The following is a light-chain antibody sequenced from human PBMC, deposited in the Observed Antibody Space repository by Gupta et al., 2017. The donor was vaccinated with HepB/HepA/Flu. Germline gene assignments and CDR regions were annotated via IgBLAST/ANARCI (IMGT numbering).Light chain of an antibody. CDR3: QQNKHWPRA. J-gene: IGKJ1*01. Sequence: MVLTQPPATLSASPGVRATLSCSASKSVSSNLAWYQQKPGQAPRLLIYGASTRATGIPARFSGSGSGTDFTLNSSRVQAEDFGVYYCQQNKHWPRAFGQGTKVEIK. V-gene: IGKV3-15*01. CDR1: KSVSSN. CDR2: GAS.